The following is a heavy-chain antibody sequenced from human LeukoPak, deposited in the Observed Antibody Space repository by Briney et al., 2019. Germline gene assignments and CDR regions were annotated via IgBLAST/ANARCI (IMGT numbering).Heavy chain of an antibody. V-gene: IGHV1-18*01. Sequence: ASVKVSCKASGYTFTSYGISWVRQAPGQGLEWMGWISAYNGNTNYAQKLQGRVTMTTDTSTSTAYMELRSLRSDDTAVYYCARDSSYYRTLWYFDLWGRGTLVTVSS. D-gene: IGHD1-26*01. J-gene: IGHJ2*01. CDR3: ARDSSYYRTLWYFDL. CDR1: GYTFTSYG. CDR2: ISAYNGNT.